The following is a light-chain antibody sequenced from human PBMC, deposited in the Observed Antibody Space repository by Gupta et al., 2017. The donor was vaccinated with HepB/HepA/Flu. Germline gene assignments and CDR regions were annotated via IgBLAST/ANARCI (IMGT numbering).Light chain of an antibody. CDR1: SSDVGGYNS. CDR3: SSFTRSTSTLVL. J-gene: IGLJ3*02. V-gene: IGLV2-14*03. Sequence: QSALTQPASVSGSPGQSTTISCTGTSSDVGGYNSVSWYQQYPGKAPKLLIYDVTSLPSGISTRFSASKSGNTAALTISGLQTEDEADYFCSSFTRSTSTLVLFGGGTKVTVL. CDR2: DVT.